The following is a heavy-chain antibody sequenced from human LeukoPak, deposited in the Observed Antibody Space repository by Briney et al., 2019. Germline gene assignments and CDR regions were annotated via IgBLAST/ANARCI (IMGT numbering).Heavy chain of an antibody. CDR1: GYTLTGYY. V-gene: IGHV1-2*02. J-gene: IGHJ4*02. Sequence: ASVKVSCKASGYTLTGYYMHWVRQATGQGLEWMGWINPNSGGTNYAQKFQGRVTMTTDTSTSTAYMELRSLRSDDTAVYYCARDLMDSGGNSAWPNYFDYWGQGALVTVSS. CDR3: ARDLMDSGGNSAWPNYFDY. CDR2: INPNSGGT. D-gene: IGHD4-23*01.